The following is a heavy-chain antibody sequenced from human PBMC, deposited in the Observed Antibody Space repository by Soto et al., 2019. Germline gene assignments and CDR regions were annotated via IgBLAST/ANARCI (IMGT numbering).Heavy chain of an antibody. CDR1: GYTFTTYY. CDR3: ARTQYRSSWYDAFDL. Sequence: GXSVKVSCTASGYTFTTYYMHLVRQAPGQGLEWMGLINPSDGSTTYAQKFQGRVTMTRDTSTSTVYMELSSLRSEDTAMYYCARTQYRSSWYDAFDLWGQGTMVTVSS. CDR2: INPSDGST. D-gene: IGHD6-13*01. J-gene: IGHJ3*01. V-gene: IGHV1-46*01.